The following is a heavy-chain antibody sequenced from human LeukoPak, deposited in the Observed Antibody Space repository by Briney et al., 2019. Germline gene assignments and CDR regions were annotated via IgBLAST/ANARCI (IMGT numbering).Heavy chain of an antibody. Sequence: GGSLRLSCAASGFTFSNYNMNWVRQSPGKGLEWPSYISGSATTMYSADSVKGRFIISRDNAKNSLYLQMNSLRAEDTAIYFCARDLISGATKSYYGMDVWGRGTTVTVSS. CDR1: GFTFSNYN. V-gene: IGHV3-48*01. J-gene: IGHJ6*02. CDR3: ARDLISGATKSYYGMDV. D-gene: IGHD1-26*01. CDR2: ISGSATTM.